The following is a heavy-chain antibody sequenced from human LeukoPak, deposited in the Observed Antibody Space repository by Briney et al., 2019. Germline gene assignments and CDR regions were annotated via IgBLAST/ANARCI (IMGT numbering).Heavy chain of an antibody. D-gene: IGHD3-3*01. CDR2: ISGSGDNT. CDR3: AKDKMYSDFWSGHDAFDI. J-gene: IGHJ3*02. Sequence: PGGSLRLSCAASGFTFSSYAMSWVRQAPGKGLKWVSVISGSGDNTYYADSVEGRFTISRDNSKTTLYLQMNSLRAEDTAVYYCAKDKMYSDFWSGHDAFDIWGQGTMVTVSS. CDR1: GFTFSSYA. V-gene: IGHV3-23*01.